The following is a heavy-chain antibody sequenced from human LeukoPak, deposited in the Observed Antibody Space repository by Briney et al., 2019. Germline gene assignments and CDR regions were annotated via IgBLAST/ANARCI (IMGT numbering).Heavy chain of an antibody. CDR2: INPNSGGT. D-gene: IGHD1-26*01. J-gene: IGHJ6*03. CDR1: GYTFTGYY. V-gene: IGHV1-2*02. CDR3: ARDQDYSGSYEYYMEV. Sequence: GASVKVSCKASGYTFTGYYMHWVRQAPGQGLEWMGWINPNSGGTNYAQKFQGRVTMTRDTSISTAYMELSRLRSDDTAVYYCARDQDYSGSYEYYMEVWGKGTTVTVSS.